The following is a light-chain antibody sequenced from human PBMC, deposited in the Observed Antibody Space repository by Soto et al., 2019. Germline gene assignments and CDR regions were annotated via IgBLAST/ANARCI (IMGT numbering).Light chain of an antibody. Sequence: QSALTQPASVSGSPGQSITISCTGTSSDVSGYDFVSWFQQHPGKAPKLMIYDVTNRPSGVSDRLSGSKSANTASLTISGLQAEDEADYYCRSYISSSTLEVFGTGTKVTVL. CDR1: SSDVSGYDF. CDR2: DVT. CDR3: RSYISSSTLEV. J-gene: IGLJ1*01. V-gene: IGLV2-14*03.